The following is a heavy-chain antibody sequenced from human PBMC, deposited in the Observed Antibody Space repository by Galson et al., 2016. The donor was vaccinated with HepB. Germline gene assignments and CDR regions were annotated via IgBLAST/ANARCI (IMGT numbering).Heavy chain of an antibody. CDR2: ITSHSDGI. CDR3: ARESYNRSDP. CDR1: GFTFSRYE. Sequence: SLRLSCAASGFTFSRYEMTWVRQAPGKGLEWLSYITSHSDGIYYADSAKGRFTISRDNGKNSLFLQMNSLRVEDTAIYYCARESYNRSDPWGQGTLVTVSS. V-gene: IGHV3-48*03. J-gene: IGHJ5*02.